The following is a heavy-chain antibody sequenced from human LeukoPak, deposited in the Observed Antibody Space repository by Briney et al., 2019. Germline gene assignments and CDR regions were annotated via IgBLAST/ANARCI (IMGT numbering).Heavy chain of an antibody. J-gene: IGHJ4*03. D-gene: IGHD5-24*01. CDR2: IDHRGDT. Sequence: PSETLSLTCAVYGGSFSPYYWSWIRQSPGKGLEWIAEIDHRGDTNYNPSVKSRVTISIGTSKNQFSLNMRSLSAADTAVYYCARGATISETGYFDFWGQGTLVTVSS. CDR3: ARGATISETGYFDF. V-gene: IGHV4-34*01. CDR1: GGSFSPYY.